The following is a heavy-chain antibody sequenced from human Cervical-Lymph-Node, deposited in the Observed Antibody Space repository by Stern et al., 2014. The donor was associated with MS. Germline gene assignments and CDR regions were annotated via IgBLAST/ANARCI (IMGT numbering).Heavy chain of an antibody. V-gene: IGHV4-59*01. D-gene: IGHD2-15*01. CDR2: VSDTGRT. CDR1: GGPISGYY. Sequence: QVQLQESGPGLVKPSETLSLTCTVSGGPISGYYWSCLRQPPGKGLEWIGYVSDTGRTNDNPSIRSRVTMSVDTSKNQFSLNLLSVTAADTAVYYCAREVVGASCFDIWGQGALVTVSS. J-gene: IGHJ4*02. CDR3: AREVVGASCFDI.